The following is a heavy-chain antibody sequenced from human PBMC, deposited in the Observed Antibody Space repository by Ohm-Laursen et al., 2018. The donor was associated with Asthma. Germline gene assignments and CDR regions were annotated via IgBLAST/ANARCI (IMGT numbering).Heavy chain of an antibody. CDR3: ANQPYDSSGYYFAY. CDR1: GFTFNSYG. D-gene: IGHD3-22*01. Sequence: SLRLSCTASGFTFNSYGIHWVRQAPGKGLEWVAIISYDGSSKYFTDSVKGRFTISRDNSKNTLYLQMNSLRAEDTAVYYCANQPYDSSGYYFAYWGQGTLVTVSS. J-gene: IGHJ4*02. V-gene: IGHV3-30*18. CDR2: ISYDGSSK.